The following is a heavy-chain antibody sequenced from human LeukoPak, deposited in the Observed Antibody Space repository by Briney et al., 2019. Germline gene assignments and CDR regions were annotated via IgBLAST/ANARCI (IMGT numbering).Heavy chain of an antibody. J-gene: IGHJ4*02. D-gene: IGHD3-22*01. CDR3: ARKDFSSGSFNY. CDR2: IGLSGYPL. V-gene: IGHV3-11*04. Sequence: GGSLRLSCAVSGFPFSAYYMSWIRQAPGKGLEWISYIGLSGYPLDYADSVKGRFTISRDNAKNSLYLEMSSLRDEDTAVYYCARKDFSSGSFNYWGQGTLVTVSS. CDR1: GFPFSAYY.